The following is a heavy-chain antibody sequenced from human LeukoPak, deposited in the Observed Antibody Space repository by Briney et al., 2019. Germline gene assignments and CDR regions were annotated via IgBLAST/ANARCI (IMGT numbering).Heavy chain of an antibody. D-gene: IGHD6-19*01. V-gene: IGHV3-48*03. CDR1: GFTFSSYE. CDR3: ARGGAVAGLY. CDR2: ISSSGSTT. J-gene: IGHJ4*02. Sequence: PGGSLRLSCAAPGFTFSSYEMKWVRQAPGKGLEWVSYISSSGSTTYYADSVKGRFTISRDNAKNSLYLQMNSLRGEDTAVYYCARGGAVAGLYWGQGTLVTVSS.